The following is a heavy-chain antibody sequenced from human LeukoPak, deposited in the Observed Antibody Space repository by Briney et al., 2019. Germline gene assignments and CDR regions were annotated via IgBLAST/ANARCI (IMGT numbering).Heavy chain of an antibody. Sequence: SETLSLTCTVSGGSISSGSYYWSWIRQPAGKGLEWIGRIYTSGSTNYNPSLKSRVTISVDTSKNQFSLKLSSVTAADTAVYYCARAGFSGSYYLSAFDIWGQGTMVTVSS. J-gene: IGHJ3*02. CDR1: GGSISSGSYY. CDR2: IYTSGST. CDR3: ARAGFSGSYYLSAFDI. V-gene: IGHV4-61*02. D-gene: IGHD1-26*01.